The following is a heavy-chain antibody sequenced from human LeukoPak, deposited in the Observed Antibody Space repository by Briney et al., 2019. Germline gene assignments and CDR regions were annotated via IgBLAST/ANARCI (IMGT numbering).Heavy chain of an antibody. CDR2: ISGSGGST. Sequence: GGPLRLSCAASGFTFSSAWINWVRQAPGKGLEWVSAISGSGGSTYYADSVKGRFTISRDNSKNTLYPQMNSLRAEDTAVYYCAKDLLRSGSYAGYWGQGTLVAVSS. CDR3: AKDLLRSGSYAGY. CDR1: GFTFSSAW. V-gene: IGHV3-23*01. J-gene: IGHJ4*02. D-gene: IGHD3-10*01.